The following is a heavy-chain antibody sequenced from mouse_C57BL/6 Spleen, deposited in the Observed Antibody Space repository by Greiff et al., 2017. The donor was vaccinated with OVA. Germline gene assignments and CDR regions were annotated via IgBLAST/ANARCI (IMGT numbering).Heavy chain of an antibody. Sequence: QVQLQQPGAELVMPGASVKLSCKASGYTFTSYWMHWVKQRPGQGLEWIGEIDPSDSYTNYNQKFKGKSTLTVDKSSSTAYMQLSSLTSEDSAVYDCARRNYGSSGYFDVWGTGTTVTVSS. CDR3: ARRNYGSSGYFDV. V-gene: IGHV1-69*01. CDR1: GYTFTSYW. D-gene: IGHD1-1*01. CDR2: IDPSDSYT. J-gene: IGHJ1*03.